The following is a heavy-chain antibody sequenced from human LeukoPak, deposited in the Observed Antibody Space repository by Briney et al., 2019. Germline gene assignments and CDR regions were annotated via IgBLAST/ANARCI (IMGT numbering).Heavy chain of an antibody. CDR1: GFSLSTSGVA. V-gene: IGHV2-5*01. J-gene: IGHJ4*02. CDR3: ARRGSSSSFDF. D-gene: IGHD6-6*01. CDR2: IYWNDDE. Sequence: ESGPTLVNPTQTLTLTCTFSGFSLSTSGVAVGWIRQPPGKALEWLALIYWNDDERYSPSLKSRLTITKDTSKNQVVLTMTNMDPVDTATYYCARRGSSSSFDFWGQGTLVTVSS.